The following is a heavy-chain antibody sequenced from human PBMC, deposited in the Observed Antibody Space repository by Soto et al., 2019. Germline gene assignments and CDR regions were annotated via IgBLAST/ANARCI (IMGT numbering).Heavy chain of an antibody. CDR3: ARLRVGVNWYFDL. CDR2: VSSTGGYT. CDR1: GFNFGVYY. Sequence: QMQLVESGGDLVKPGGSLRLSCAASGFNFGVYYMSWVRQAPGKGLEWVSFVSSTGGYTKYSDSVGGRFTVSRDNGKNSLHLQLNSLRVDDTAVYYCARLRVGVNWYFDLWGRGTLVTVSS. D-gene: IGHD1-26*01. V-gene: IGHV3-11*06. J-gene: IGHJ2*01.